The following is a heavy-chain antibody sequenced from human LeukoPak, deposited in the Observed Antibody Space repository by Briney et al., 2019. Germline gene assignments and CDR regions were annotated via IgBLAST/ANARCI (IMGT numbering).Heavy chain of an antibody. Sequence: ASVKVSCKASGYTFTEQYIHWVRQAPGQGLEWMGWINPHSGGTNYAQKFQGRVAMTRDTSISAAYMDLSRLRSDDTAVYYCARQGGSARYFDCWGQGTLVTVSS. V-gene: IGHV1-2*02. CDR3: ARQGGSARYFDC. CDR2: INPHSGGT. J-gene: IGHJ4*02. CDR1: GYTFTEQY. D-gene: IGHD3-16*02.